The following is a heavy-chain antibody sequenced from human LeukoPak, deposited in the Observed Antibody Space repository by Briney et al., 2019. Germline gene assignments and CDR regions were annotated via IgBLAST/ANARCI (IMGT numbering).Heavy chain of an antibody. V-gene: IGHV3-30*02. D-gene: IGHD3-22*01. Sequence: GRSLRLSCAASGFTFSGYGMHWVRQAPGKGLEWVAFIRYDGSNKYYADSVKGRFTISRDNSKNTLYLQMNSLRAEDTAVYYCAKDSGGYYSYFDYWGQGTLVTVSS. CDR1: GFTFSGYG. J-gene: IGHJ4*02. CDR3: AKDSGGYYSYFDY. CDR2: IRYDGSNK.